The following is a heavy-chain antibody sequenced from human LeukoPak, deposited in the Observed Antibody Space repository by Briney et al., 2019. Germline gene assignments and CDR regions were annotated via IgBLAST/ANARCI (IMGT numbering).Heavy chain of an antibody. CDR2: ISYDGSNK. CDR3: AREGSSRAYYFDY. J-gene: IGHJ4*02. V-gene: IGHV3-30-3*01. D-gene: IGHD6-13*01. CDR1: GFTFSSYA. Sequence: QTGRSLRLSCAASGFTFSSYAMHWVRQAPGKGLEWVAVISYDGSNKYYADSVKGRFTISRDNSKNTLYLQMNSLRAEDTAVYYCAREGSSRAYYFDYWGQGTLVTVSS.